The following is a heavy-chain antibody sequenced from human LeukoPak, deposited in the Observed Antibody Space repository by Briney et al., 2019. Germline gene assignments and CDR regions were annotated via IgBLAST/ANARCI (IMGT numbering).Heavy chain of an antibody. Sequence: GGSLRLSCAASGFTFSNYVMTWVRQAPGKGLEWVSSIRGSGGATYYADSVKGRFTISRDNAKNTLDLQMASLRAEDTAIYYCAKDLISSQLAGPHYYYYYMDVWGKGTTVTVSS. J-gene: IGHJ6*03. V-gene: IGHV3-23*01. CDR1: GFTFSNYV. D-gene: IGHD6-6*01. CDR3: AKDLISSQLAGPHYYYYYMDV. CDR2: IRGSGGAT.